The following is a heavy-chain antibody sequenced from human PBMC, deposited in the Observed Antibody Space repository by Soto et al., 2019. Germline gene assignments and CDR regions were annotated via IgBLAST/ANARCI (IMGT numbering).Heavy chain of an antibody. D-gene: IGHD5-12*01. CDR3: AKGRGYSGYQRFDY. CDR1: GFTFSIYA. V-gene: IGHV3-23*01. J-gene: IGHJ4*02. Sequence: PSGCLKLSCASSGFTFSIYAMSGVRQAPGKGLEWVSAISGSGGSTYYADSVKGRFTISRDNSKNTLYLQMNSLRAEDTAVYYCAKGRGYSGYQRFDYWGQRPLGT. CDR2: ISGSGGST.